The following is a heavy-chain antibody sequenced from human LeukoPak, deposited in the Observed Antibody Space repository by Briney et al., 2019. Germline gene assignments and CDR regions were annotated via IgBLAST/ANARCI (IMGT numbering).Heavy chain of an antibody. Sequence: ASVKVSCKASGGTFSSHAISWVRQAPGQGLEWMGRIIPILGIANYAQKFQGRVTITADKSTSTAYMELSSLRSEDTAVYYCARWVAATPYYFDYWGQGTLVTVSS. V-gene: IGHV1-69*04. D-gene: IGHD2-15*01. J-gene: IGHJ4*02. CDR3: ARWVAATPYYFDY. CDR1: GGTFSSHA. CDR2: IIPILGIA.